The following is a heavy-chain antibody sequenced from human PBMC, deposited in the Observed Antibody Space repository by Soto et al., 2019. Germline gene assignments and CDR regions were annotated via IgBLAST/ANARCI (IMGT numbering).Heavy chain of an antibody. D-gene: IGHD1-26*01. CDR1: GGTFSSYS. CDR3: ARDGGRHSGGIDY. J-gene: IGHJ4*02. Sequence: QVQLVQSGAEVKKPGSSVKVSCKSSGGTFSSYSINWVRQAPGQGLEWMGEIIAIFGTANYAQKFQGRVTITADESTSTAYMELSILRSEDTAVYYCARDGGRHSGGIDYWGQGTLVTVSS. CDR2: IIAIFGTA. V-gene: IGHV1-69*01.